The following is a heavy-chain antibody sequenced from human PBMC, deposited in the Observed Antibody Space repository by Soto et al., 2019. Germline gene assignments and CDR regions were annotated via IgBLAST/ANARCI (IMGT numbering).Heavy chain of an antibody. Sequence: SETLSLTCTVSGGSISSSSYYWSWIRPPAGKGLEWIGIIYSSWTTYYNPSLKSRVTISVDTAKYQFSLKLSSVTAADAAVYDYSSPRHSYGRVYHSFDLWGQGTMVTVSS. V-gene: IGHV4-39*01. CDR1: GGSISSSSYY. CDR2: IYSSWTT. D-gene: IGHD5-18*01. J-gene: IGHJ3*01. CDR3: SSPRHSYGRVYHSFDL.